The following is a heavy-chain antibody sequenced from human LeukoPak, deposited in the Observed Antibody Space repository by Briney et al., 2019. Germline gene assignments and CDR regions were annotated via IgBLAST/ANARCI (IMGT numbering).Heavy chain of an antibody. CDR2: ISTNGGST. CDR1: GLTISLYS. CDR3: VTELGIGGFDI. V-gene: IGHV3-64D*06. J-gene: IGHJ3*02. Sequence: GGSLSLSCSAAGLTISLYSMHWVRQAPGKGLEYVSGISTNGGSTYYADSEKGRFTISRDNSNNTLYLQMSTLRAEDTSVYYCVTELGIGGFDIWGQGTMVTVSS. D-gene: IGHD7-27*01.